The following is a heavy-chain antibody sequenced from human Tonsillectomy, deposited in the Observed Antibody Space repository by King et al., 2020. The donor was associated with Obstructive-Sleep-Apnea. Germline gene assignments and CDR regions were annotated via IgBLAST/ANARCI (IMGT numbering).Heavy chain of an antibody. CDR3: AREAESGWYAQQEYFQH. D-gene: IGHD6-19*01. V-gene: IGHV3-7*03. CDR2: IKQDGSDK. Sequence: VQLVESGGGLVQPGGSLRLSCAASGFTFSSYGMSWVRQAPGKGLEWVANIKQDGSDKYYVESVKGRFTISRDNAKNSLYLQMNSLRAEDTAVYYCAREAESGWYAQQEYFQHWGQGTLVTVSS. J-gene: IGHJ1*01. CDR1: GFTFSSYG.